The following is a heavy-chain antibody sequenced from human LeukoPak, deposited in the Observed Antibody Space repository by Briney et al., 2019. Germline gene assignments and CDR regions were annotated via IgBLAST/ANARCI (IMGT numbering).Heavy chain of an antibody. CDR2: IYYSGST. CDR1: GGSISSYY. V-gene: IGHV4-59*01. CDR3: ARDRGSGWPFDY. Sequence: SETLSLTCTVSGGSISSYYWSWIRQPPGKGLEWIGYIYYSGSTNYNPPLKSRVTISVDTSKNQFSLKLSSVTAADTAVYYCARDRGSGWPFDYWGQGTLVTVSS. D-gene: IGHD6-19*01. J-gene: IGHJ4*02.